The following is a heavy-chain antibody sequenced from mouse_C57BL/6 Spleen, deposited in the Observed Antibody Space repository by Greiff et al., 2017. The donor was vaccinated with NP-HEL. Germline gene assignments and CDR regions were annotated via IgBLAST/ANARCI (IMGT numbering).Heavy chain of an antibody. CDR3: AVTTVYYAMDY. V-gene: IGHV1-76*01. CDR2: IYPGSGNT. CDR1: GYTFTDYY. D-gene: IGHD1-1*01. J-gene: IGHJ4*01. Sequence: VKLMESGAELVRPGASVKLSCKASGYTFTDYYINWVKQRPGQGLEWIARIYPGSGNTYYNEKFKGKATLTAEKSSSTAYMQLSSLTSEDSAVYFCAVTTVYYAMDYWGQGTSVTVSS.